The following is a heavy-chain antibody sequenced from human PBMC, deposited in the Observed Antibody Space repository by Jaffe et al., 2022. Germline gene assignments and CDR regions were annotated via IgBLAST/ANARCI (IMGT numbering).Heavy chain of an antibody. CDR2: INSDGSST. J-gene: IGHJ4*02. D-gene: IGHD5-12*01. CDR3: AREKEMATKRALQSFDY. V-gene: IGHV3-74*01. CDR1: GFTFSSYW. Sequence: EVQLVESGGGLVQPGGSLRLSCAASGFTFSSYWMHWVRQAPGKGLVWVSRINSDGSSTSYADSVKGRFTISRDNAKNTLYLQMNSLRAEDTAVYYCAREKEMATKRALQSFDYWGQGTLVTVSS.